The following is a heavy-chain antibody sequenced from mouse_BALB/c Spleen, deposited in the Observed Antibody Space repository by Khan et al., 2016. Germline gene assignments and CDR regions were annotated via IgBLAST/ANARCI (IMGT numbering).Heavy chain of an antibody. CDR1: GYTFSSYW. D-gene: IGHD3-3*01. J-gene: IGHJ1*01. CDR2: ILPGSGST. CDR3: ARGGRKGWYFDV. V-gene: IGHV1-9*01. Sequence: QVQLQQSGAELMKPGASVKISCKATGYTFSSYWIEWVKQRPGHGLEWIGEILPGSGSTNYNEKFKGKATFTAATSSNTAYMQLSSLTSEDSAVYYGARGGRKGWYFDVWGAATTVTVSS.